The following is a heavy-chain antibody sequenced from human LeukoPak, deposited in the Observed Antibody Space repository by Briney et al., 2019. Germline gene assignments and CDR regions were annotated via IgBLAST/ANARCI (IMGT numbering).Heavy chain of an antibody. V-gene: IGHV1-18*01. CDR2: IRVNSGDT. D-gene: IGHD1-7*01. CDR3: ARENNWNYRGGDWFDP. J-gene: IGHJ5*02. CDR1: GFTFTSYG. Sequence: ASVKVSCKASGFTFTSYGIAWVRQAPGQGLEWMAWIRVNSGDTKYAQKFQGRVTMTTDTSTSTAYMELRSLRSDDTAVYYCARENNWNYRGGDWFDPWGRGTLVTVSS.